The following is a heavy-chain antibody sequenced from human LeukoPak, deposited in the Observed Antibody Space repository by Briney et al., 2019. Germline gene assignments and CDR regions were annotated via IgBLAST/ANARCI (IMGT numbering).Heavy chain of an antibody. D-gene: IGHD1-26*01. V-gene: IGHV4-4*07. CDR1: GGSIGSYY. Sequence: SETLSLTCTVSGGSIGSYYWSWIRQPAGKGLGWIGRIYTSGSTNYNPSLKSRVTMSVDTSKNQFSLKLSSVTAADTAVYYCARDSGSYFDYWGQGTLVTVSS. CDR2: IYTSGST. CDR3: ARDSGSYFDY. J-gene: IGHJ4*02.